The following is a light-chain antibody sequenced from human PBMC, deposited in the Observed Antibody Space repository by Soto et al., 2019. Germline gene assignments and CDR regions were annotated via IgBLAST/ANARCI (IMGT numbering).Light chain of an antibody. V-gene: IGKV1-5*03. CDR1: QTISSS. Sequence: DIQMTQFPSTLSASIGVRVTITCRASQTISSSLAWYQQKPGKAPKLLIYKASNLETGVPSRFSGSGSGTEFALTISSLQPDDFATYYCQQYIRYSPYTFGQGTRLEIK. J-gene: IGKJ2*01. CDR3: QQYIRYSPYT. CDR2: KAS.